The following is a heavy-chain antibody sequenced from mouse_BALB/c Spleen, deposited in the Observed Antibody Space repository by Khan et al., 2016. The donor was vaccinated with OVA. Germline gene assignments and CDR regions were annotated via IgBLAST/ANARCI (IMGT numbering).Heavy chain of an antibody. CDR1: GYTFSNYY. CDR2: INPSNGGA. V-gene: IGHV1S81*02. D-gene: IGHD2-10*02. CDR3: TSSGYANPFAY. Sequence: QVQLKQSGAELVKPGASVKLSCKTSGYTFSNYYIYWVKQRPGQGLEWIGGINPSNGGANFNEKFKTKATLTVDKSSSTVYMQLTSLTSEDSAVYYCTSSGYANPFAYWGQGTLVTVSA. J-gene: IGHJ3*01.